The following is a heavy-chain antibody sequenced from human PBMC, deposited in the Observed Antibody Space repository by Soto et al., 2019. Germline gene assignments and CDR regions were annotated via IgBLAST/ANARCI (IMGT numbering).Heavy chain of an antibody. V-gene: IGHV2-5*01. CDR2: FYWSGDK. D-gene: IGHD5-12*01. Sequence: GSGPTLVNPTQTLTLTCAFSGFSLATDGVGVSWIRQSPGKALEWLGLFYWSGDKRYRPSLKSRLTITKVTSGNQVVLIMTNLDPRDTATYYCVHETRWLQMDSWGQGIPVTVSS. CDR3: VHETRWLQMDS. J-gene: IGHJ4*02. CDR1: GFSLATDGVG.